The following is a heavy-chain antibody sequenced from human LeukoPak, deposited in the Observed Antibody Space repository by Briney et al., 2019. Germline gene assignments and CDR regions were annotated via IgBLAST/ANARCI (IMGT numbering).Heavy chain of an antibody. J-gene: IGHJ4*02. CDR3: ARDKQPGDY. V-gene: IGHV4-59*01. D-gene: IGHD5-18*01. Sequence: SETLSLTCTVSGGSISSYYWSWIRQPPGKGLEWIGYIYYSGSTNYNPSLKSRVTISVDTSKNQFSLKLSSVTAADTAVYYCARDKQPGDYWGQGALVTVSS. CDR2: IYYSGST. CDR1: GGSISSYY.